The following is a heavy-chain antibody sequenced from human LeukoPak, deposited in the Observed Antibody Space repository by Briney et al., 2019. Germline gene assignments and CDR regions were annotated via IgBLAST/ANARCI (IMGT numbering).Heavy chain of an antibody. J-gene: IGHJ6*02. CDR2: ISSSSSYI. V-gene: IGHV3-21*01. Sequence: GGSLRLSCAASGFTFSSYSMNWVRQAPGKGLEWVSSISSSSSYIYYADSVKDRFTISRDNAKNSLYLQMNSLRAEDTAVYYCARDSGGYSYYYYYGMDVWGQGTTVTVSS. CDR3: ARDSGGYSYYYYYGMDV. D-gene: IGHD3-10*01. CDR1: GFTFSSYS.